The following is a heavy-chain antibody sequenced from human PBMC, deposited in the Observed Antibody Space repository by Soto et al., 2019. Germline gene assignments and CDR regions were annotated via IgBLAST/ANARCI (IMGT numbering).Heavy chain of an antibody. CDR1: GYSFTSYW. Sequence: EVQLVQSGAEVKKPGESLQISCKGSGYSFTSYWIGWVRQMPGKGLEWMGIIYPGDSDTRYSPSFQGQVTISADKSISTAYLQWSSLKASDTAMYYCARHSPLRYYDILTGQGYFDYWGQGTLVTVSS. D-gene: IGHD3-9*01. CDR3: ARHSPLRYYDILTGQGYFDY. J-gene: IGHJ4*02. V-gene: IGHV5-51*01. CDR2: IYPGDSDT.